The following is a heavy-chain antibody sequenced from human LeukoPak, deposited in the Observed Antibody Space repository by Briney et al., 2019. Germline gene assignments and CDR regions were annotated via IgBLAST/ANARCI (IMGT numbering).Heavy chain of an antibody. V-gene: IGHV4-38-2*02. D-gene: IGHD2-21*01. CDR1: GYSISSGYY. J-gene: IGHJ4*02. Sequence: SETLSLTCTVSGYSISSGYYWGWIRQPPGKGLEWIGSIYHSGSTYYNPSLKSRVTISVDTSKNQISLKLSSVTAADTAVYYCARARRGGDCYDYWGQGTLVTVSS. CDR3: ARARRGGDCYDY. CDR2: IYHSGST.